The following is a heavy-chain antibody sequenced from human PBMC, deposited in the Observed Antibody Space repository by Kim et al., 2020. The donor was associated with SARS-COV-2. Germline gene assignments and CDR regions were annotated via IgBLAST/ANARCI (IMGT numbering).Heavy chain of an antibody. CDR1: GDSISGYY. J-gene: IGHJ4*03. CDR2: IYTTGSN. D-gene: IGHD6-13*01. CDR3: ATGLTAAGASTFDY. V-gene: IGHV4-4*07. Sequence: SETLSLTCTVSGDSISGYYWTWIRQPAGKGLEWIGRIYTTGSNKYNPSLESRVPMSVDPSKTQFPLALTSVTAADTAVYYCATGLTAAGASTFDYWGQGT.